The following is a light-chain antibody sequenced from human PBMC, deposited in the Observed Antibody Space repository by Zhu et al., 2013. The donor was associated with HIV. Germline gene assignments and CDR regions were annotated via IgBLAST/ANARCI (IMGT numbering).Light chain of an antibody. Sequence: EIVLTQSPGTLSLSPGERATLSCRASQSVRRTCLAWYQQRPGQGPRLLIYAASTRATDIPARFSGSGSGTDFTLTISSLQAEDFAVYYCQQYNDWPPITFGQGTRLEIK. CDR3: QQYNDWPPIT. V-gene: IGKV3-15*01. CDR1: QSVRRT. J-gene: IGKJ5*01. CDR2: AAS.